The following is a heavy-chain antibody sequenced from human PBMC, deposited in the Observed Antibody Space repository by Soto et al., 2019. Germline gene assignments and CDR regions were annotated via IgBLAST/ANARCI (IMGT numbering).Heavy chain of an antibody. CDR3: ARHHLGPIGGPSYMDV. CDR1: GGSISSSSYY. CDR2: IYYSGST. D-gene: IGHD3-16*01. Sequence: QLQLQESGPGLVKPSETLSLTCTVSGGSISSSSYYWGWIRQPPGKGLEWIGSIYYSGSTYYNPSLKSRVTISVDTSKNQFSLKLSSVTAADTAVYYCARHHLGPIGGPSYMDVWGKGTTVTVSS. J-gene: IGHJ6*03. V-gene: IGHV4-39*01.